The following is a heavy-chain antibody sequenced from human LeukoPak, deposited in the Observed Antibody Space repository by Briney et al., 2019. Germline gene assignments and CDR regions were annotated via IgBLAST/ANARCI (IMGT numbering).Heavy chain of an antibody. Sequence: SETLSLTCTVSGDSISSYYWSWIRQPPGKGLEWIGYIYYSGSTNYNPSLKSRVTISVDTSKNQFSLKLSSVTAADTAVYYCARHPDDYGGKGAVDYWGQGTLVTVSS. V-gene: IGHV4-59*08. CDR2: IYYSGST. CDR1: GDSISSYY. D-gene: IGHD4-23*01. J-gene: IGHJ4*02. CDR3: ARHPDDYGGKGAVDY.